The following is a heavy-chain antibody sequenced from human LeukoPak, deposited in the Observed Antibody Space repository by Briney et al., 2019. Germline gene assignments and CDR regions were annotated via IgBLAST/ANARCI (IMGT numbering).Heavy chain of an antibody. CDR1: GFTFSNYW. CDR2: IHLHRSER. J-gene: IGHJ6*03. CDR3: ARARPPPFGVDISDGYMDV. V-gene: IGHV3-7*01. Sequence: GGSLRLSCAASGFTFSNYWLSWVRQAPGKGLEWVANIHLHRSERYYLDSVKGRFTISRDNAKNLLYLQMNSLRAEDTAVYYCARARPPPFGVDISDGYMDVWGKGTTVTVSS. D-gene: IGHD3-3*01.